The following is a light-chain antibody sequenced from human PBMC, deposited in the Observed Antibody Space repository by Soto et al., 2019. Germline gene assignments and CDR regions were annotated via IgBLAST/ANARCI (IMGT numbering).Light chain of an antibody. Sequence: QSVLTQPPSVSGAPGQTVTISCTGSSTNIGAVYPVHWYQQLPGIAPKLLISGNTNRPSGVPGRFSGSKSGTSASLAITGLQAEDEADYYCQTYDSSLGRVFGGGTKVTVL. J-gene: IGLJ3*02. CDR2: GNT. V-gene: IGLV1-40*01. CDR1: STNIGAVYP. CDR3: QTYDSSLGRV.